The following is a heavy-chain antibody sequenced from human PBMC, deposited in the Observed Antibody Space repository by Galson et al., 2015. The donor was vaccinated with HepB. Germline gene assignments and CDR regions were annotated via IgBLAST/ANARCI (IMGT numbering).Heavy chain of an antibody. V-gene: IGHV3-7*03. CDR2: IKQDGNEK. CDR3: ARDLYGSGSDRYYYGMDV. J-gene: IGHJ6*02. D-gene: IGHD3-10*01. Sequence: SLRLSCAASGFTFSSYWMSWVRQAPGKGLEWVANIKQDGNEKYYVDSVKGRFTISRDNAKNSLYLQMNSLRAEDTAVYYCARDLYGSGSDRYYYGMDVWGQGTTVTVSS. CDR1: GFTFSSYW.